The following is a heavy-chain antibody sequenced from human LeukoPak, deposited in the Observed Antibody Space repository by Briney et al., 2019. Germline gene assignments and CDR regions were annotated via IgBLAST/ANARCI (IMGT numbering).Heavy chain of an antibody. CDR3: ASAGIVGATGAFDI. CDR2: ISYDGSNK. Sequence: GGSLRLSCAASGFTFSSYAMHWVRQAPGKGLEWVAVISYDGSNKYYADSVKGRFTISRDNSKNTLYLQMNSLRAEDTAVYYCASAGIVGATGAFDIWGQGTMVTVSS. V-gene: IGHV3-30-3*01. CDR1: GFTFSSYA. J-gene: IGHJ3*02. D-gene: IGHD1-26*01.